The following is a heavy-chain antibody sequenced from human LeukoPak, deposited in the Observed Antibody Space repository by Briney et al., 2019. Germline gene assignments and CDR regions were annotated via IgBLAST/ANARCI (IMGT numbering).Heavy chain of an antibody. V-gene: IGHV4-4*07. Sequence: SETLSLTCTVSGDSISNFYWSWIRQPAGKGLEWIGRIYTSGSTNYNPSLKSRVTISVDTSKNQFSLKLSSVTAADTAVYYCARKNYYGSGSYYKAWGQGTLVTVSS. CDR3: ARKNYYGSGSYYKA. CDR2: IYTSGST. D-gene: IGHD3-10*01. CDR1: GDSISNFY. J-gene: IGHJ5*02.